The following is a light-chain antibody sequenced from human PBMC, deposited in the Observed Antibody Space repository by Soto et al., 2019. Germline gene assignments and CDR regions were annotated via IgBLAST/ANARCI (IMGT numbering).Light chain of an antibody. Sequence: ALTQPASVSWSPGQSITLSRTGPRSDLGGYNYVSWYQHHPGKAPKLMIYDVSNRPSGVSNRFSGSKSGNTASLTISGLQPEDEADYYCSSYTTSNTRQIVFGTGTKVTVL. CDR2: DVS. V-gene: IGLV2-14*03. CDR3: SSYTTSNTRQIV. J-gene: IGLJ1*01. CDR1: RSDLGGYNY.